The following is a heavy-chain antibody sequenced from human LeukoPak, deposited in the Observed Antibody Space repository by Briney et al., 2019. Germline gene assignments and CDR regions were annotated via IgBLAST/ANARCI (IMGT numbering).Heavy chain of an antibody. CDR1: GGSFSGYY. D-gene: IGHD2/OR15-2a*01. CDR3: ARPGPPTAEFMDV. J-gene: IGHJ6*02. V-gene: IGHV4-34*01. Sequence: PSETLPLTCAVYGGSFSGYYWSWIRQPPGKGLEWIGEINHSGSTNYNPSLKSRVTISVDTSKNQFSLKLSSVTAADTAVYYCARPGPPTAEFMDVWGQGTTVTVSS. CDR2: INHSGST.